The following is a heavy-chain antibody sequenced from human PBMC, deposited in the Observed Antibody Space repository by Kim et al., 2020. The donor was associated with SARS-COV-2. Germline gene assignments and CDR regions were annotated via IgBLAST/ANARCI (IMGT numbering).Heavy chain of an antibody. Sequence: GGSLRLSCAASGFTFSNYEMNWVRQAPGKGLEWVSYISSSGSTIYYADSVKGRFTISRDNAKNTLYLQMNSLRAEDTAVYYCARDKPHITPFGVVSGLFEIWGQGTLVTVSS. CDR1: GFTFSNYE. V-gene: IGHV3-48*03. J-gene: IGHJ3*02. CDR2: ISSSGSTI. D-gene: IGHD3-3*01. CDR3: ARDKPHITPFGVVSGLFEI.